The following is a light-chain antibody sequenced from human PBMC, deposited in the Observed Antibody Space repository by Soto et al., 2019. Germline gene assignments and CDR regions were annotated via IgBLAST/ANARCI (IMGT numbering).Light chain of an antibody. Sequence: QSVLTQPASVSGSPGQSITISCTGTTIDVGTYDLVSWYQQHPGKAPKLMIYAVSERPSGVSNRFSGSKSGNTASLTISGLQAEDEADYYCCSYAGSSYVVFGGGTKVTVL. CDR2: AVS. CDR3: CSYAGSSYVV. CDR1: TIDVGTYDL. V-gene: IGLV2-23*02. J-gene: IGLJ2*01.